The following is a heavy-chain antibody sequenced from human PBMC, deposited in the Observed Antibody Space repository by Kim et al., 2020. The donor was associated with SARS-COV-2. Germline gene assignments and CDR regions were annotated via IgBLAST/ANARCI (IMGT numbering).Heavy chain of an antibody. J-gene: IGHJ4*02. D-gene: IGHD6-19*01. Sequence: KGRFTISRENAKNSLYLQMNSLRAGDTAVYYCARGSDKISGWYNSDFIDYWGQGTLVTVSS. CDR3: ARGSDKISGWYNSDFIDY. V-gene: IGHV3-13*01.